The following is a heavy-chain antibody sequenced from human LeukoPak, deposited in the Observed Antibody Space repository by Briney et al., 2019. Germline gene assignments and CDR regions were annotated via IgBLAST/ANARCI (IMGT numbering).Heavy chain of an antibody. CDR1: GFTFSSYS. J-gene: IGHJ4*02. CDR2: ISSSSSYI. CDR3: ARGNIAVAGTVY. V-gene: IGHV3-21*01. Sequence: GGSLRLSCAASGFTFSSYSMNWVRQAPGKGLEWVSSISSSSSYIYYADSVRGRFTISRDNAKNSLCLQMNSLRAEDTAVYYCARGNIAVAGTVYWGQGTLVTVSS. D-gene: IGHD6-19*01.